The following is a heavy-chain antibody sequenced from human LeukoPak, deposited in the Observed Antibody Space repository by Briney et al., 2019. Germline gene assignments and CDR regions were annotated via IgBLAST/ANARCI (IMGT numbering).Heavy chain of an antibody. CDR1: GFTFITYS. Sequence: GGSLRLSCAASGFTFITYSMNWVRQAPGKGLEWVSSISSRSDYIYYADSVRGRFTISRDNAKNSLYLQMNSLRAEDTAVYFCARDHDYDWGTYRPPGDAFDMWGQGTMVTVSS. D-gene: IGHD3-16*02. CDR2: ISSRSDYI. CDR3: ARDHDYDWGTYRPPGDAFDM. V-gene: IGHV3-21*01. J-gene: IGHJ3*02.